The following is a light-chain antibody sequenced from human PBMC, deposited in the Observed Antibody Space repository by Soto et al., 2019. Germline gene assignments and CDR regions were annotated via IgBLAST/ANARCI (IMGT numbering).Light chain of an antibody. Sequence: DIQMTQSPSILSASVGDRVTITCRASQSISSWLAWYQQKPGKPPKLLIYDASSLERGVPSRFSGSGSGTEFTLTNSNLQPDDFGNYFFQPYYSYLWTFGQGTKVDI. CDR2: DAS. CDR1: QSISSW. J-gene: IGKJ1*01. CDR3: QPYYSYLWT. V-gene: IGKV1-5*01.